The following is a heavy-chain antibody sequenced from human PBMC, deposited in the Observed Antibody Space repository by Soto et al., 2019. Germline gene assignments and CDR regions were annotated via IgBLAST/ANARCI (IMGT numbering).Heavy chain of an antibody. Sequence: WASVKVSCKASGYTFTGYYMHWVRQAPGQGLEWMGWINPNSGGANYAQKFQGRVTMTRDTSISTAYMELSRLRSDDTAVYYCARSDGAWSGYYTSRPQMYYFDYWGQGTLVTVPQ. D-gene: IGHD3-3*01. CDR1: GYTFTGYY. CDR3: ARSDGAWSGYYTSRPQMYYFDY. J-gene: IGHJ4*02. V-gene: IGHV1-2*02. CDR2: INPNSGGA.